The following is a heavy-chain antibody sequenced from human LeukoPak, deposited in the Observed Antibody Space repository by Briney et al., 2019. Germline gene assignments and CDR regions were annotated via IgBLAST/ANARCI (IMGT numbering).Heavy chain of an antibody. D-gene: IGHD1-26*01. Sequence: GASVKVSFKSSGYTFTSYDINWVRQATAQGIEWMGWMNPNSGKTSYAQEFQGRVIMTRNTSISTVYMELSSLRSEDTAVYYCARGLGSPVGRNYWGEGTLVTVSS. J-gene: IGHJ4*02. CDR2: MNPNSGKT. V-gene: IGHV1-8*01. CDR1: GYTFTSYD. CDR3: ARGLGSPVGRNY.